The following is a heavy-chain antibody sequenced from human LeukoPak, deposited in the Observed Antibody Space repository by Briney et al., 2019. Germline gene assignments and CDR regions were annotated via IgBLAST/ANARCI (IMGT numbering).Heavy chain of an antibody. V-gene: IGHV3-48*01. CDR3: ARDREEWLVHGDWFDP. D-gene: IGHD6-19*01. Sequence: PGGSLRLSCAASGFTFSSYSMNWVRQAPGKGLEWVSYISSSSSTIYYAASVKGRFTISRDNAKNSLYLQMNSLRAEDTAVYYCARDREEWLVHGDWFDPWGQGTLVTVSS. J-gene: IGHJ5*02. CDR2: ISSSSSTI. CDR1: GFTFSSYS.